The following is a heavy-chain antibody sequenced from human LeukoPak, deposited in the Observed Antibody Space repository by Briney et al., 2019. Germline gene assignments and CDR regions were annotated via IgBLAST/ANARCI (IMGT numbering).Heavy chain of an antibody. Sequence: GGSLRLSCAASGFSFSSYNMNWVRQAPGKGLEWVSSISSSKSYIFYADSVKGRFTISRDNAKNSLYLEMTSLRAEDTALYYCARDVAAAGTFFAGMDVWGRGTTVTVSS. D-gene: IGHD6-13*01. CDR3: ARDVAAAGTFFAGMDV. CDR2: ISSSKSYI. J-gene: IGHJ6*02. CDR1: GFSFSSYN. V-gene: IGHV3-21*01.